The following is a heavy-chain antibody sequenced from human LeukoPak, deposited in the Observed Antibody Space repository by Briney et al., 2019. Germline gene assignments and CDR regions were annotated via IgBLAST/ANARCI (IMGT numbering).Heavy chain of an antibody. J-gene: IGHJ4*02. CDR1: GFTFSNYE. Sequence: GGSLRLSCAASGFTFSNYEMNWVRQAPGKGLEWISYISSGGSSIYYADSVRGRFTISRDNAKNSLYLQMYSLRAEDTAVYYCARDFLGYDSRLHDYWGQGTLVTVSS. CDR2: ISSGGSSI. D-gene: IGHD3-22*01. V-gene: IGHV3-48*03. CDR3: ARDFLGYDSRLHDY.